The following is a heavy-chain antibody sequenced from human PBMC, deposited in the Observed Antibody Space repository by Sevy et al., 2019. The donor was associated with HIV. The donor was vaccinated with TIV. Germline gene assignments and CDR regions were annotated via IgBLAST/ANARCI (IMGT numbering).Heavy chain of an antibody. CDR2: IYSGGRT. Sequence: GGSLRLSCAASGFTVSSNYMSWVRQAPGKGLEWVSVIYSGGRTYYADSVKGRFTISRDSSKNTLYLQMNTLRAEDTAVNYCARDGTDSVDCINGVCYTAHFDYWGQGTLVTVSS. V-gene: IGHV3-53*01. D-gene: IGHD2-8*01. CDR1: GFTVSSNY. CDR3: ARDGTDSVDCINGVCYTAHFDY. J-gene: IGHJ4*02.